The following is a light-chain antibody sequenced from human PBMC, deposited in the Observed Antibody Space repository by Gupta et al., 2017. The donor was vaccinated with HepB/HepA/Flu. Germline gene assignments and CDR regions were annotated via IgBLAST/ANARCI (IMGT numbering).Light chain of an antibody. V-gene: IGLV3-21*02. CDR3: QVWDYSNDQHVC. CDR2: DDT. J-gene: IGLJ2*01. Sequence: SYVLTQPPSVSVAPGQTATIACTGDKIKLVGVHWYQTKPGQAPPMVVHDDTDRPSGIPERFSCSTSWNTATLITNGVEAGDEADYFWQVWDYSNDQHVCFGGGTKLTVL. CDR1: KIKLVG.